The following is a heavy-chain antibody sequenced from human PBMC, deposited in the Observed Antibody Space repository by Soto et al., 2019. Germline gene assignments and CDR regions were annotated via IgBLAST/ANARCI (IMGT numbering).Heavy chain of an antibody. V-gene: IGHV1-18*04. CDR3: ARTYMYYDFWSGYSPSGWFDP. J-gene: IGHJ5*02. CDR2: ISAYNGNT. Sequence: GASVKVSCKASGYTFTSYGISWVRQAPGQGLEWMGWISAYNGNTNYAQKLQGRVTMTTDTSTSTAYMERRSLRSDDKALYYCARTYMYYDFWSGYSPSGWFDPWGQGTLVTVSS. CDR1: GYTFTSYG. D-gene: IGHD3-3*01.